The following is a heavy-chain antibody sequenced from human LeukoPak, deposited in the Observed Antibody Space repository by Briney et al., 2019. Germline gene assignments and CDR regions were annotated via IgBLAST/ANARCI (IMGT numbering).Heavy chain of an antibody. CDR1: GFTFSSYS. J-gene: IGHJ4*02. V-gene: IGHV3-48*01. CDR3: ARAGGGLSGYYFGAYFDY. D-gene: IGHD3-22*01. CDR2: ISSSSSTI. Sequence: GGSLRLSCAASGFTFSSYSMNWVRQAPGKGLEWVSYISSSSSTIYYADSVKGRFTISRDNAENSLYLQMNSLRAEDTAVYYCARAGGGLSGYYFGAYFDYWGQGTLVTVSS.